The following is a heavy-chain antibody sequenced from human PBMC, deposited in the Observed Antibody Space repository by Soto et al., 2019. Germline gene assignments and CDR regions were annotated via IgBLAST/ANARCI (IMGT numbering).Heavy chain of an antibody. CDR1: GYTFTSYG. J-gene: IGHJ1*01. D-gene: IGHD5-18*01. V-gene: IGHV1-18*01. CDR2: ISAYNGNT. Sequence: QVQLVQSGAEVKKPGASVKVSCKASGYTFTSYGISWVRQAPRQGLEWMGWISAYNGNTNYAQKLQGRVTMTTDTSTSTAYMELRSLRSDDTAVYYCARDRHSYGRNSSEYFQHWGQGTLVTVSS. CDR3: ARDRHSYGRNSSEYFQH.